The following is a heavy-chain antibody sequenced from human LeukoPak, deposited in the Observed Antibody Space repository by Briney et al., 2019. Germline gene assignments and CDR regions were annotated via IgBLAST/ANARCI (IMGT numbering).Heavy chain of an antibody. J-gene: IGHJ4*02. CDR1: GFTLSDYY. CDR2: ISSSGSTI. D-gene: IGHD4-11*01. CDR3: TREDHSNYNY. Sequence: GGSLRLSCAVSGFTLSDYYVTGIRQAPGKGLKWISYISSSGSTIYYADSVKGRFTISRDNAKNSLYLQMNSLRAEDTAVYYCTREDHSNYNYWGQGTLVTVSS. V-gene: IGHV3-11*04.